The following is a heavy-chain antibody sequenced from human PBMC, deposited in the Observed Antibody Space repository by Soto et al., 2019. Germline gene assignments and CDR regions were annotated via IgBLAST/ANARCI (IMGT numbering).Heavy chain of an antibody. Sequence: TVSSNYMSWVRQAPGKWLEWVSVIYSGGSTYYADSVKGRFTISRDNSRNSLYLQMNNLRAEDTALYFCAKGTEYGVVLMSTFDYWGQGTLVTVSS. CDR2: IYSGGST. V-gene: IGHV3-53*05. CDR1: TVSSNY. CDR3: AKGTEYGVVLMSTFDY. J-gene: IGHJ4*02. D-gene: IGHD3-3*01.